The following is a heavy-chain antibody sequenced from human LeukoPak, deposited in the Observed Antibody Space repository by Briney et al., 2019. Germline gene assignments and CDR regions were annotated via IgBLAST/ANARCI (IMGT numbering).Heavy chain of an antibody. J-gene: IGHJ4*02. V-gene: IGHV3-53*01. Sequence: GGSLRLSCAASGFTFGNYAMSWVRQAPGKGLEWVSVIYTGGDTYYADSVRGRFTISRDNSKNILSLQMNSLRADDTAVYYCTRVLSDSRGWYHFDYWGQGTLVTVSS. CDR1: GFTFGNYA. CDR3: TRVLSDSRGWYHFDY. D-gene: IGHD6-19*01. CDR2: IYTGGDT.